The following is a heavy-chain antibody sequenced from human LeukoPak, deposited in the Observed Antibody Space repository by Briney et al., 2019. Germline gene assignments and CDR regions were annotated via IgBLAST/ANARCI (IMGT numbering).Heavy chain of an antibody. V-gene: IGHV3-66*01. CDR1: GFTVSSNY. CDR3: ARDSRRKLNYGSGRGDAFDI. J-gene: IGHJ3*02. Sequence: GGSLRLSCAASGFTVSSNYMSWVRQAPGKGLEWVSVIYSGGSTYYADSVKGRFTISRDNSKNTLYLQMNSLRAENTAVYYCARDSRRKLNYGSGRGDAFDIWGQGTMVTVSS. D-gene: IGHD3-10*01. CDR2: IYSGGST.